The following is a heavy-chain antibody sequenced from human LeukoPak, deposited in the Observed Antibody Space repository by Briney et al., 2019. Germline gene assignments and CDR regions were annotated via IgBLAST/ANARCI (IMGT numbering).Heavy chain of an antibody. D-gene: IGHD2-15*01. J-gene: IGHJ4*02. CDR3: ARRGNDCSGGSCYSGYYFDF. CDR2: ISTTSSYT. V-gene: IGHV3-11*03. CDR1: GFTFSDYY. Sequence: KPGGPLRLSCAASGFTFSDYYMSWIRQAPGKGLEWVSYISTTSSYTNYADSVKGRFTISRDNAKNSLYLQMNSLRAEDTAVYYCARRGNDCSGGSCYSGYYFDFWGQGSLVTVSS.